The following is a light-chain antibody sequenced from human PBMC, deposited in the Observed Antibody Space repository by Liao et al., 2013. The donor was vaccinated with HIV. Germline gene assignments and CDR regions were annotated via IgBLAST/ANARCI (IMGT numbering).Light chain of an antibody. CDR3: QAWDTNTAI. CDR2: QDS. Sequence: SYELTQPPSVSVSPGQTATIPCSGDKLGDKYACWYQQKPGQSPVLVIYQDSQRPSGIPERFSGSNSGNTATLTISETQAMDEADYYCQAWDTNTAIFGGGTKLTVL. V-gene: IGLV3-1*01. CDR1: KLGDKY. J-gene: IGLJ2*01.